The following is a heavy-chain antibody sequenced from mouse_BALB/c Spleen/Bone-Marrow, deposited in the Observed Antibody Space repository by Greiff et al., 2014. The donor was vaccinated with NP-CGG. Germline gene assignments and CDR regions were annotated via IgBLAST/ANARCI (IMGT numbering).Heavy chain of an antibody. CDR3: SRDYGGTAWFAC. Sequence: EVNVVESGAELVKPGASVKLSCTASGFNIKDTHMHWVKQGPEQGLEWIGRIDPANGNTKYDPNFQGKATITADTSSNTAYLQLSSLTSEDTAVYYCSRDYGGTAWFACWGHGTLVTVSA. V-gene: IGHV14-3*02. J-gene: IGHJ3*01. D-gene: IGHD1-1*01. CDR1: GFNIKDTH. CDR2: IDPANGNT.